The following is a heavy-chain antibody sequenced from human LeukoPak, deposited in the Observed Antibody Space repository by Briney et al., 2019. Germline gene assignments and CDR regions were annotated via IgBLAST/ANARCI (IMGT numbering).Heavy chain of an antibody. Sequence: PSQTLSLTCTVSGGSVSSGGYSWNWIRQPPGKGLEWIGYIYRSGSTYYTPSLESRVTISVDTSKNQFSLKLNFVTAADTAVYYCARARLRGDYIWFDPWGQGTLVTVSS. CDR3: ARARLRGDYIWFDP. D-gene: IGHD2-21*02. V-gene: IGHV4-30-2*01. CDR2: IYRSGST. CDR1: GGSVSSGGYS. J-gene: IGHJ5*02.